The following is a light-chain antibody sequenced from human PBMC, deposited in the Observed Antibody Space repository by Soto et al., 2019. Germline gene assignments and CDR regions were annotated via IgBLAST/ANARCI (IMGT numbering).Light chain of an antibody. V-gene: IGLV2-14*01. CDR3: SSYTSSSIRV. Sequence: QSVLTQPASVSGSPGQSITISCTGTSSDVGGYNYVSWYQQHPGKAPKLMIYEVSNRPSGVSNRFSGSKSGNTASLTISGLQAEDEADYYFSSYTSSSIRVFGTGTKVTVL. CDR1: SSDVGGYNY. J-gene: IGLJ1*01. CDR2: EVS.